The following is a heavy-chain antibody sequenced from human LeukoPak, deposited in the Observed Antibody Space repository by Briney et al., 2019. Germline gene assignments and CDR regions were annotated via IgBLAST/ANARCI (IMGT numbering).Heavy chain of an antibody. CDR2: ISYDGSNK. V-gene: IGHV3-30*04. D-gene: IGHD6-19*01. CDR3: ARGRAVAGPFDY. CDR1: GFTFSSYA. J-gene: IGHJ4*02. Sequence: GGSLRLSCAASGFTFSSYAMSWVRQAPGKGLEWVAVISYDGSNKYYADSVKGRFTISRDNSKNTLYLQMNSLRAEDTAVYYCARGRAVAGPFDYWGQGTLVTVSS.